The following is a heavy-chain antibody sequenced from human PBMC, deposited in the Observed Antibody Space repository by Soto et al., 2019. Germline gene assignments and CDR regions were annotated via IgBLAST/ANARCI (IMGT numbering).Heavy chain of an antibody. CDR3: ARDGIGGTVFRGYLDY. CDR1: GGIFHGYG. CDR2: IRFDGSNE. Sequence: QEQLVESGGGVVQPGTSLRLSCAVPGGIFHGYGMHWVRQAPGKGLEWVAIIRFDGSNEEYAESVKGRFTISRDNSKNTLYLQMNPLGAEDKAVYYCARDGIGGTVFRGYLDYWGRGTVVTVSS. D-gene: IGHD1-7*01. J-gene: IGHJ4*02. V-gene: IGHV3-33*01.